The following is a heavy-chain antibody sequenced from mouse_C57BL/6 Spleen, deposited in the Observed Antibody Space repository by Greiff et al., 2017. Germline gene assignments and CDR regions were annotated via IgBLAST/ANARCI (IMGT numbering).Heavy chain of an antibody. Sequence: VQLQQSGPELVKPGASVKMSCKASGYTFTDYNMHWVKQSHGKSLEWIGYINPNNGGTSYNQKFKGKATLTVNKSSSTAYMELRSLTSEDSAVYYCARSQIYYCGSSYDAMDYWGQGTSVTVSS. J-gene: IGHJ4*01. CDR3: ARSQIYYCGSSYDAMDY. D-gene: IGHD1-1*01. CDR1: GYTFTDYN. V-gene: IGHV1-22*01. CDR2: INPNNGGT.